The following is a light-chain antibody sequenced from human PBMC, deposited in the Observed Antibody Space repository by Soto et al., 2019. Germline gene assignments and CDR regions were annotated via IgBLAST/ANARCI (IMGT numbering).Light chain of an antibody. CDR3: CSHAGSGTVV. V-gene: IGLV2-23*01. CDR1: SSDVGKYKF. J-gene: IGLJ3*02. Sequence: QSVLTQPASVSGSPGQSISISCTGTSSDVGKYKFVSWYQQHPGKAPKLIIYEGTKRPSGVSNLFSGSKSGNTASLAISGLQAEDEADYYCCSHAGSGTVVFGGGTKLTVL. CDR2: EGT.